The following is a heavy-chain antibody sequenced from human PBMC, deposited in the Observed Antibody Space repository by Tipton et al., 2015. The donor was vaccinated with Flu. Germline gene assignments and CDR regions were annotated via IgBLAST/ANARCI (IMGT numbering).Heavy chain of an antibody. J-gene: IGHJ3*02. CDR1: GFTFHEYG. Sequence: VQLVQPGGGLVQPGRSLRLSCVTSGFTFHEYGIHWVRQPPGKGLEWVSGISGDGEQKRYADSVRGRFIISRDNAKRSLHLQMNSLRAEDTAFYYCAKQKAGRSLDWYDPYAISGQGTTGTVSS. D-gene: IGHD3/OR15-3a*01. CDR2: ISGDGEQK. V-gene: IGHV3-9*01. CDR3: AKQKAGRSLDWYDPYAI.